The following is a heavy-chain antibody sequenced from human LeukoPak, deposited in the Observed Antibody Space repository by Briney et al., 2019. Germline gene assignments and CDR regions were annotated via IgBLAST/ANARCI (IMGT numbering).Heavy chain of an antibody. V-gene: IGHV3-48*01. J-gene: IGHJ4*02. D-gene: IGHD3-16*01. CDR1: GFIFSDYS. CDR3: ARDHNWGFDY. CDR2: IGGSTSTI. Sequence: PGGSLRLSCAASGFIFSDYSMNWVRQAPGKGLEWLSYIGGSTSTISYADSVKGRFTISRDNAKNSLYLQMDSLRAEDTAVHYCARDHNWGFDYWGQGILVAVSS.